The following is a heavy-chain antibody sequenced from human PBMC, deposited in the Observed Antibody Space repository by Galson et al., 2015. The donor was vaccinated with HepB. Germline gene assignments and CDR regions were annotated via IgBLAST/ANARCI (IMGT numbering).Heavy chain of an antibody. CDR2: ISYDGSNK. V-gene: IGHV3-30*18. D-gene: IGHD5-18*01. Sequence: SLRLSCAASGFTFSSYGMHWVRQAPGKGLEWVAVISYDGSNKYYADSVKGRFTISRDNSKNTLYLQMNSLRAEDTAVYYCAKDRRYSYGLTLGYWGQGTLVTVSS. J-gene: IGHJ4*02. CDR3: AKDRRYSYGLTLGY. CDR1: GFTFSSYG.